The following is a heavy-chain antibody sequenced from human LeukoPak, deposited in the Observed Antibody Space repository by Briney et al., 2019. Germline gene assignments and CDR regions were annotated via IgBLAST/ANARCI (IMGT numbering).Heavy chain of an antibody. J-gene: IGHJ4*02. Sequence: GGSLRLSCAASAFTFGSFGMSWVRQAPGKGLEWVSAISDTGGSTLYADSVKGRFTISRDNSKNTLYLQMNSLRAEDTAVYYCAKGRIQSYMAPEYWGQGTLVTVPS. V-gene: IGHV3-23*01. CDR3: AKGRIQSYMAPEY. D-gene: IGHD5-18*01. CDR1: AFTFGSFG. CDR2: ISDTGGST.